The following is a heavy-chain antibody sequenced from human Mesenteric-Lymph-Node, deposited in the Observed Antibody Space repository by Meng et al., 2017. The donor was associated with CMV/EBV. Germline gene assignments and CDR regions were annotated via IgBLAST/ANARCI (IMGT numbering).Heavy chain of an antibody. CDR3: ARPSKAAARGYYFDF. CDR1: GYSFSNYW. D-gene: IGHD5-18*01. J-gene: IGHJ4*02. Sequence: KVSCKASGYSFSNYWIGWVRQMPGKGLEWMGVIYPGDSDTRYSPSFQGQVSISADRSISTAYLQWTSLKASDTAMYYCARPSKAAARGYYFDFWGQGTLVTVSS. CDR2: IYPGDSDT. V-gene: IGHV5-51*01.